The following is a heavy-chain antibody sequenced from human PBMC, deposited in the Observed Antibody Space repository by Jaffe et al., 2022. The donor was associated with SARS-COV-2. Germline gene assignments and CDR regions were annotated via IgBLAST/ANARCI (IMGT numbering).Heavy chain of an antibody. CDR1: GFTLKKFA. J-gene: IGHJ6*02. V-gene: IGHV3-30*03. Sequence: QVQLVESGGGVVQPGMSLRLSCVASGFTLKKFAMHWVRQAPGKGLEWVAVTSYDGSSQYYVDSVKGRFTISRDNPRNTLYLQMNSLRPEDTAVYFCARVAVEEDGYSSLGSYYYYGMDVWGQGTTVTVSS. CDR3: ARVAVEEDGYSSLGSYYYYGMDV. CDR2: TSYDGSSQ. D-gene: IGHD6-13*01.